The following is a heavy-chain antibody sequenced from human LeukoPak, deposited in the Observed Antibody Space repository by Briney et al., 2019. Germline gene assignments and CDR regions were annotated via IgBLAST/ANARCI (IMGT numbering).Heavy chain of an antibody. Sequence: SETLSLTCAASGGSITNGGYSWSWIRQPPGKGLEWIGYISHTGSTYYKPSLKSRVTISVDRSKNQFSLKLTSVTAADTAVYYCARYSSTWPYWYLDLWGRGTLVTVSS. V-gene: IGHV4-30-2*01. CDR2: ISHTGST. CDR1: GGSITNGGYS. CDR3: ARYSSTWPYWYLDL. J-gene: IGHJ2*01. D-gene: IGHD6-13*01.